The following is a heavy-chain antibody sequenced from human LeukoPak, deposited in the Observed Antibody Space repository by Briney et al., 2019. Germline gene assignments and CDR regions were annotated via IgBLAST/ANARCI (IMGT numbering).Heavy chain of an antibody. CDR1: GGSISSTSDY. J-gene: IGHJ4*02. Sequence: LETLSLTCTVSGGSISSTSDYWGWIRQPPGKGLEWTGSIYYSGSTYYNPSLKSRVTVSVDTSKNQCSLKLSSVAAAGTAVYYCASPFDYWGQGTLVTVSS. CDR2: IYYSGST. V-gene: IGHV4-39*07. CDR3: ASPFDY.